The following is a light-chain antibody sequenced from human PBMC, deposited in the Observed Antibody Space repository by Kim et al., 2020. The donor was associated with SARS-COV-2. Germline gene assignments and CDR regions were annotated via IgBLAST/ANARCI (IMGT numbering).Light chain of an antibody. CDR1: SLRRYY. CDR3: NSRDSNDNVV. J-gene: IGLJ2*01. CDR2: GKN. V-gene: IGLV3-19*01. Sequence: VALGQKIRITCQGDSLRRYYATWYQQKPGQAPILVIYGKNNRPSGIPDRFSGSSSGNTASLTITGTQAGDEADYYCNSRDSNDNVVFGGGTQLTVL.